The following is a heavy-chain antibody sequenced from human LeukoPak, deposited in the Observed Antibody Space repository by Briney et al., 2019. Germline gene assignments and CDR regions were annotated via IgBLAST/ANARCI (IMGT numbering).Heavy chain of an antibody. Sequence: SETLSLTCSVSGGSINNYYWSWIRQPAGKGLEWIGRLHTGGSADYNPSLKSRVTMSVDTSKNQFSLKLSSVTAADTAVYYCARADGDYGTPSYFDYWGQGTLVTVSS. D-gene: IGHD4-17*01. CDR1: GGSINNYY. CDR3: ARADGDYGTPSYFDY. CDR2: LHTGGSA. J-gene: IGHJ4*02. V-gene: IGHV4-4*07.